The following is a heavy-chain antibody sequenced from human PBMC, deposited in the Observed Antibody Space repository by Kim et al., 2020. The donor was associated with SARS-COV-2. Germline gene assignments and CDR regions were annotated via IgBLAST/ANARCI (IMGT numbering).Heavy chain of an antibody. V-gene: IGHV3-30*02. Sequence: YADSVKGRFTISRDNSKNTLYLQMNSLRAEDTAVYYCAKDQLGVDYYFDYWGQGTLVTVSS. D-gene: IGHD1-1*01. J-gene: IGHJ4*02. CDR3: AKDQLGVDYYFDY.